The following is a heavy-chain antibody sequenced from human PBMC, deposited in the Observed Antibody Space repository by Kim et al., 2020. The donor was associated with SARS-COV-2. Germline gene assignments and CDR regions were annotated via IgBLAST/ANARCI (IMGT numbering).Heavy chain of an antibody. D-gene: IGHD3-22*01. Sequence: ASVKVSCKASGYTFTSYDINWVRQATGQGLEWMGWMNPNSGNTGYAQKFQGRVTMTRNTSISTAYMELSSLRSEDTAVYYCARDPHRYYYDSSGNSDYWGQGTLVTVSS. V-gene: IGHV1-8*01. CDR1: GYTFTSYD. CDR3: ARDPHRYYYDSSGNSDY. J-gene: IGHJ4*02. CDR2: MNPNSGNT.